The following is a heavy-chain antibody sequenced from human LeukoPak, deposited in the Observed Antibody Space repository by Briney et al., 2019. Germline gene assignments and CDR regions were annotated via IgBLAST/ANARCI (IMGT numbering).Heavy chain of an antibody. D-gene: IGHD6-13*01. Sequence: SETLSLTCTVSGVSISSGGYCWSWIRQHPGKGLEWIGYIYYSGSTYYNPSLKSRVTISADTSKNQFSLKLSSVTAADTAVYYCARARSAAGNFDYWGQGTLVTVSS. V-gene: IGHV4-31*03. CDR1: GVSISSGGYC. CDR2: IYYSGST. CDR3: ARARSAAGNFDY. J-gene: IGHJ4*02.